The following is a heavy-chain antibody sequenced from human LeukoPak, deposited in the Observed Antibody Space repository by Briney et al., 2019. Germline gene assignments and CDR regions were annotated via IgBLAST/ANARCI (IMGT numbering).Heavy chain of an antibody. CDR3: ARQHSGYDGFDY. V-gene: IGHV4-30-2*01. Sequence: PSETLSLTCTVSGGSISSGGYYWSWIRQPPGKGLEWIGYIYHSGSTYYNPSLKSRVTISVDRSKNQFSLKLSSVTAADTAVYYCARQHSGYDGFDYWGQGTLVTVSS. D-gene: IGHD5-12*01. CDR1: GGSISSGGYY. J-gene: IGHJ4*02. CDR2: IYHSGST.